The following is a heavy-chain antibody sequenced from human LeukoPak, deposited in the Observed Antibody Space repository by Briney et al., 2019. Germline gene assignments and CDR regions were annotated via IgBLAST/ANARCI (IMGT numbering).Heavy chain of an antibody. CDR1: GGSISSYY. D-gene: IGHD2-2*01. CDR3: ARVYPYCSSTSCYLDYFDY. J-gene: IGHJ4*02. Sequence: SETLSLTCTVSGGSISSYYWSWIRQPPGKGLEWIGYIYYSGSTNYNPSLKSRVTISVDTSKNQFSLKLSSVTAADAAVYYCARVYPYCSSTSCYLDYFDYWGQGTLVTVSS. V-gene: IGHV4-59*01. CDR2: IYYSGST.